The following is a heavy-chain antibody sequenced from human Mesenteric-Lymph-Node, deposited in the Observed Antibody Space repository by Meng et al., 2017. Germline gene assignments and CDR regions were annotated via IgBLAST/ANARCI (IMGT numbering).Heavy chain of an antibody. CDR3: VISSHN. V-gene: IGHV4-39*07. D-gene: IGHD3-3*02. CDR2: IYYRGST. J-gene: IGHJ4*02. Sequence: HLLPLEPGPCLGNSSATLPLPFTISCGSIPSTSPAWGWFRQPPGKGLEWIGSIYYRGSTNYNPSLKSRISMSVDMSKNQFSLKVNSVTAADTAIYYCVISSHNWGQGTLVTVSS. CDR1: CGSIPSTSPA.